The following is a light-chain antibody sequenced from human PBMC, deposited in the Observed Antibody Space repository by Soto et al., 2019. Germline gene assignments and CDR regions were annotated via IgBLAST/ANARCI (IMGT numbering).Light chain of an antibody. J-gene: IGLJ2*01. CDR3: SSYTSSTLV. CDR2: DVS. CDR1: SSDVGAYNY. Sequence: LTQPASVSGSPGQSITISCTGTSSDVGAYNYVSWYQQHPGTAPKLMIYDVSNRPSGISNRFSGSKSGNTASLTISGLQAEDEADYYCSSYTSSTLVFGGGTKVTVL. V-gene: IGLV2-14*03.